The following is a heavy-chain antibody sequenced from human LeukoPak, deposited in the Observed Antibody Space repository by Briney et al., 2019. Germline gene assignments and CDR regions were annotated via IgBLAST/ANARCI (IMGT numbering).Heavy chain of an antibody. J-gene: IGHJ5*02. CDR2: IYYSGST. Sequence: SETLSLTFTVSGGSISSGDYYWSWIRQPPGKGLEWIGYIYYSGSTYYNPSLKSRVTISVDTSKNQFSLKLSSVTAADTAVYYCARDRRGSGINWFDPWGQGTLVTVSS. V-gene: IGHV4-30-4*01. CDR1: GGSISSGDYY. CDR3: ARDRRGSGINWFDP. D-gene: IGHD3-10*01.